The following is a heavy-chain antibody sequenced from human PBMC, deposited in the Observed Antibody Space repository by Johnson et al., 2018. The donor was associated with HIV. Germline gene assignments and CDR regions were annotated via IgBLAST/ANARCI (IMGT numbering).Heavy chain of an antibody. CDR2: IWYDGSNK. CDR1: GFTFSSYG. J-gene: IGHJ3*01. V-gene: IGHV3-33*01. Sequence: QGQLVESGGGVVQPGKSLRLSCAASGFTFSSYGMHWVRQAPGKGLEWVAVIWYDGSNKYYADSVKGRFTISRDNSTLYLQMNSLRVEDTAVYYCARGRIATGGMRGGAFDVWGQGTMVTVSP. CDR3: ARGRIATGGMRGGAFDV. D-gene: IGHD6-13*01.